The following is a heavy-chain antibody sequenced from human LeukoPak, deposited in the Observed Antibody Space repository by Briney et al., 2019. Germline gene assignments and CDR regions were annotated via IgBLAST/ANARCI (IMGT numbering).Heavy chain of an antibody. CDR1: GYTFTSYY. V-gene: IGHV1-46*01. CDR2: INPSGGST. CDR3: ARGQLLYSYGTQDAFDI. Sequence: ASVKVSCKASGYTFTSYYMHWVRQAPGQGLEWMGIINPSGGSTSYAQKFQGRVTITADKSTSTAYMELSSLRSEDTAVYYCARGQLLYSYGTQDAFDIWGQGTMVTVSS. J-gene: IGHJ3*02. D-gene: IGHD5-18*01.